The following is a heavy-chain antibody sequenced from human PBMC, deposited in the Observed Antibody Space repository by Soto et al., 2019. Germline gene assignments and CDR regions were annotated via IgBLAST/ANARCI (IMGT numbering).Heavy chain of an antibody. V-gene: IGHV4-31*03. CDR2: IYYSGST. Sequence: QVQLQESGPGLVKPSQTLSLTCTVSGGSISSGGYYWSWIRQHPGKGLEWIGYIYYSGSTSYNPSLQCRVTISVATSKPQFSLTLSSVTAADTAVYYCARGGCSGGSCYPYYYYGMDVWGQGSTVTVSS. CDR3: ARGGCSGGSCYPYYYYGMDV. J-gene: IGHJ6*02. D-gene: IGHD2-15*01. CDR1: GGSISSGGYY.